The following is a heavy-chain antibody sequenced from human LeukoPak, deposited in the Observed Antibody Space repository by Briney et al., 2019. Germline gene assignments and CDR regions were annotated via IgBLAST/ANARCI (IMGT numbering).Heavy chain of an antibody. CDR2: IKQDGSEK. D-gene: IGHD6-19*01. Sequence: GGSLRLSCAASGFTFSSYWMSWVRQAPGKGLEWVANIKQDGSEKYYVDSVKGRFTISRDNAKNSLYLQMNSLRAEDTAVYYCARGALGYSSGWYPFDYWGQGTLVTVSS. J-gene: IGHJ4*02. V-gene: IGHV3-7*04. CDR3: ARGALGYSSGWYPFDY. CDR1: GFTFSSYW.